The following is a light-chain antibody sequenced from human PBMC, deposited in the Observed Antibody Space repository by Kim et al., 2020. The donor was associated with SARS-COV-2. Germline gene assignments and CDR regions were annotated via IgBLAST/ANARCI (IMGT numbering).Light chain of an antibody. CDR3: QVWDSSSDHPV. J-gene: IGLJ3*02. CDR2: YDS. CDR1: NIGSKS. V-gene: IGLV3-21*04. Sequence: SYELTQPPSVSVAPGKTARITCGGNNIGSKSVHWYQQKPGQAPVLVIYYDSDRPSGIPERFSGSNSGNTATLTISRVEARDEADYYCQVWDSSSDHPVFGGGTQQTVL.